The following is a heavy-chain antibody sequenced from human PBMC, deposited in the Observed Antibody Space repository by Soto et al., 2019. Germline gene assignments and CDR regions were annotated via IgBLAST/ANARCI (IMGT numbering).Heavy chain of an antibody. CDR2: IYYSGST. D-gene: IGHD3-22*01. V-gene: IGHV4-30-4*01. J-gene: IGHJ3*02. Sequence: SETLSLACTVSGGSISSGDYYWSWIRQPPGKGLEWIGYIYYSGSTYYNPSLKSRVTISVDTSKNQFSLKLSSVTAADTAVYYCARGNYYDSSGYYYHSDAFDIWGQGTMVTVS. CDR1: GGSISSGDYY. CDR3: ARGNYYDSSGYYYHSDAFDI.